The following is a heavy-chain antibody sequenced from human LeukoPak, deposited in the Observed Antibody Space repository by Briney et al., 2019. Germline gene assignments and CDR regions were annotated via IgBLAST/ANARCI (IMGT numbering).Heavy chain of an antibody. CDR3: ARGRTSDWCWAY. CDR1: GFTFSSYA. D-gene: IGHD6-19*01. CDR2: ISGSGGST. Sequence: GGSLRLSCAASGFTFSSYAMSWVRQAPGKGLEWVSAISGSGGSTYYADSVKGRFTISRDNSKNTLSLQMNSLRAEDTAVYYCARGRTSDWCWAYWGQGTLVTVSS. V-gene: IGHV3-23*01. J-gene: IGHJ4*02.